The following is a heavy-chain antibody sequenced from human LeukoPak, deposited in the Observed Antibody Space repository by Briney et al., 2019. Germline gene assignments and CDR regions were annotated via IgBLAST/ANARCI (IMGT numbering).Heavy chain of an antibody. CDR1: GFTFSNYD. CDR2: ISSSGNTI. D-gene: IGHD5-12*01. CDR3: ARGDVGYGYFDY. Sequence: GGSLRLSCAASGFTFSNYDMNWVRQAPGKGLEWVSYISSSGNTIYYADSVKGRFTISRDNSKNTLYLQMNSLRAEDTAVYYCARGDVGYGYFDYWGQGTLVTVSS. J-gene: IGHJ4*02. V-gene: IGHV3-48*01.